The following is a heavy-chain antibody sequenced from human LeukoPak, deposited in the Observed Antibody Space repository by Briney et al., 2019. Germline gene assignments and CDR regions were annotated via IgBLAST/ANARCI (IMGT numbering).Heavy chain of an antibody. J-gene: IGHJ4*02. Sequence: PGGSLRLSCAASGFTFSSYAMHWVRQAPGKGLEWVAVISYDGSNKYYADSVKGRFTISRDNSKNTLYLQMNSLRAEDTAVYYCARDQGAITMVRGVIAYWGQGTLVIVSS. CDR3: ARDQGAITMVRGVIAY. V-gene: IGHV3-30-3*01. CDR2: ISYDGSNK. CDR1: GFTFSSYA. D-gene: IGHD3-10*01.